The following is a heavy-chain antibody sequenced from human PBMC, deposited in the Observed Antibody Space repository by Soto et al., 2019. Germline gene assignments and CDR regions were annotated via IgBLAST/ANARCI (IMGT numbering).Heavy chain of an antibody. J-gene: IGHJ6*02. CDR3: ARADYDFWSGRDYYGMDV. CDR1: GGSFSGYY. D-gene: IGHD3-3*01. Sequence: PSETLSLTCAVYGGSFSGYYWSWIRQPPGKGLEWTGEINHSGSTNYNPSLESRVTISVDTSKNQFSLKLSSVTAADTAVYYCARADYDFWSGRDYYGMDVWGQGTTVTVSS. CDR2: INHSGST. V-gene: IGHV4-34*01.